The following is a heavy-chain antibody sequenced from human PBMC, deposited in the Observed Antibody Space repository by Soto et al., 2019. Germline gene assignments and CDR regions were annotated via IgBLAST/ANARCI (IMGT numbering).Heavy chain of an antibody. V-gene: IGHV3-23*01. CDR1: GGPFSSCA. CDR2: LSGSGGST. CDR3: AKDSAIVTGCTDA. D-gene: IGHD2-21*02. Sequence: GGYLRLSCGASGGPFSSCAMSGVRQALGTGLEWVSALSGSGGSTYYADSVKGRVTISRDNSKNTLYLQMNSLRAEGTAVYYCAKDSAIVTGCTDARRHGIPVTVS. J-gene: IGHJ6*02.